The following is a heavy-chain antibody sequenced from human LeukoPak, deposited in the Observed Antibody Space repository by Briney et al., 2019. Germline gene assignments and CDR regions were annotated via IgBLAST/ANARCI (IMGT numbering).Heavy chain of an antibody. CDR3: ARNDKAAAATPYAFDI. D-gene: IGHD6-13*01. V-gene: IGHV4-4*07. J-gene: IGHJ3*02. CDR1: GGSISSYY. Sequence: SETLSLTCTVSGGSISSYYWSWIRQPAGKGLEWIGRIYTSGSTNYNPSPKSRVTMSVDTSKNQFSLKLSSVTAADTAVYYCARNDKAAAATPYAFDIWGQGTMVTVPS. CDR2: IYTSGST.